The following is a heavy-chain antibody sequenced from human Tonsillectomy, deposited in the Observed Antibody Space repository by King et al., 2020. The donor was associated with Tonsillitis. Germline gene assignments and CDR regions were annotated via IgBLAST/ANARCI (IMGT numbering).Heavy chain of an antibody. CDR2: IYYSGCT. V-gene: IGHV4-31*03. CDR1: GGSISSGGYY. J-gene: IGHJ4*02. CDR3: AREMQLGGIFDY. D-gene: IGHD3-16*01. Sequence: VQLQESGPGLVKPSQTLSLTCTVSGGSISSGGYYWSWIRQHPGKGLEWIGYIYYSGCTYYNPSLKSRVTISVDTSKNQFSLKLSSVTAADTAVYYCAREMQLGGIFDYWGQGTLVTVSS.